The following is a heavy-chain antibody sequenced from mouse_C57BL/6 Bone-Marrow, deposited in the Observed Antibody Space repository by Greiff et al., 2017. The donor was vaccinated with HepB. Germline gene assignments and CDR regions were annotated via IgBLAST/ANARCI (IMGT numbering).Heavy chain of an antibody. V-gene: IGHV14-4*01. CDR1: GFNIKDDY. CDR3: TTLITTVGG. CDR2: IDPENGDT. Sequence: VQLQQSGAELVRPGASVKLSCTASGFNIKDDYMHWVKQRPEQGLEWIGWIDPENGDTEYASKFQGKATITADTSSNTSYLQLSSLTSEDTAVYYCTTLITTVGGGGQGTLVTVSA. D-gene: IGHD1-1*01. J-gene: IGHJ3*01.